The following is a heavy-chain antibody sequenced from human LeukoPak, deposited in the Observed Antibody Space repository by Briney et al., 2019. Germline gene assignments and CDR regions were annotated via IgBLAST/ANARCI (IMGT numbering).Heavy chain of an antibody. CDR2: IYYTGNT. J-gene: IGHJ5*02. V-gene: IGHV4-39*01. Sequence: SETLSLTCTVSGASISSGLYYWAWIRQSPGKGLEWIGSIYYTGNTKYNPYLQSRVSISVDSSKNQFSLTLSSVTAADTAVYSCARNPTEDCSRNSCSAGWFDPWGQGILVTVSS. D-gene: IGHD2-2*01. CDR3: ARNPTEDCSRNSCSAGWFDP. CDR1: GASISSGLYY.